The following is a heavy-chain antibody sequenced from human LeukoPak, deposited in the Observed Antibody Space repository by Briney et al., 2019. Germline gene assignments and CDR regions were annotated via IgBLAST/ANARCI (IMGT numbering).Heavy chain of an antibody. J-gene: IGHJ4*02. D-gene: IGHD3-10*01. V-gene: IGHV3-23*01. Sequence: GGSLRLSCAASGFTFSSYAMSWVRQAPGKGLEWVSAISGSGGSTYYADSVKGRLTISRDNSKNTLYLRMNSLRAEDTAVYYCAKDRYGSGSYLDYWGQGTLVTVSS. CDR1: GFTFSSYA. CDR3: AKDRYGSGSYLDY. CDR2: ISGSGGST.